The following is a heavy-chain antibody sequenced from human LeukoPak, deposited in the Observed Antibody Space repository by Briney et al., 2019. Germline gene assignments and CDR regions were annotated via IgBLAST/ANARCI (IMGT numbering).Heavy chain of an antibody. D-gene: IGHD4-17*01. J-gene: IGHJ4*02. Sequence: SETLSLTCTVSGGSISSGGYYWSWIRQHPGKGLEWIGYIYYSGSTYYNPSLKSRVTISVDTSKNQFSLKLSSVTAADTAVYYCARGSTGQVGYWGQGTLVTVSS. CDR3: ARGSTGQVGY. V-gene: IGHV4-31*03. CDR1: GGSISSGGYY. CDR2: IYYSGST.